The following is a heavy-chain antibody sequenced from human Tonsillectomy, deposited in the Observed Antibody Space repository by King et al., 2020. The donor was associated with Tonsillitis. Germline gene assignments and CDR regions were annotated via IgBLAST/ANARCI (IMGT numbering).Heavy chain of an antibody. J-gene: IGHJ3*02. CDR3: ARERSIIVVVISIPPEAFDI. D-gene: IGHD3-22*01. CDR1: GGSISSSSYY. CDR2: IYYSGST. V-gene: IGHV4-39*02. Sequence: QLQESGPGLVKPSETLSLTCTVSGGSISSSSYYWGWIRQPPGKGLEWIGSIYYSGSTYYNPSLKSRVTISVDTSKNQFSLKLSSVTAADTAVYYCARERSIIVVVISIPPEAFDIWGQWTMVTVSS.